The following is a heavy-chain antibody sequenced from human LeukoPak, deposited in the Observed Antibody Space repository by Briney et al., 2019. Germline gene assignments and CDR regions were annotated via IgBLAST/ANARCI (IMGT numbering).Heavy chain of an antibody. CDR3: ARAGSEY. V-gene: IGHV4-34*01. Sequence: SETLSLTCAVYGGPFSGYYWSWIRQPPGKGLEWIGEINHSGSTNYNPSLKSRVTISVDTSKNQFSLKLSSVTAADTAVYYCARAGSEYWGQGTLVTVSS. CDR1: GGPFSGYY. CDR2: INHSGST. D-gene: IGHD3-10*01. J-gene: IGHJ4*02.